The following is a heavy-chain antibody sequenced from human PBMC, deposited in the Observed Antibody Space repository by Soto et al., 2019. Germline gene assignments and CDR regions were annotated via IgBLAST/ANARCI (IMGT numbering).Heavy chain of an antibody. CDR3: ARVGGSTEGYGLDV. D-gene: IGHD3-16*01. V-gene: IGHV4-31*03. Sequence: QVQLQESGPGLVRPSQTLSLTCTVSGGSISSDNYYWSWIRQLQGKGLEWIGYIYYSGSTYYTPSLKSRVAISVDMSENAFSLRLMSATAADTAVYYCARVGGSTEGYGLDVWGQGTTVTVSS. CDR2: IYYSGST. CDR1: GGSISSDNYY. J-gene: IGHJ6*02.